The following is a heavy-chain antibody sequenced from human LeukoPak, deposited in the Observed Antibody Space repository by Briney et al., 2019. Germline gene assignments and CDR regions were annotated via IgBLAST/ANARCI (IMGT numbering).Heavy chain of an antibody. V-gene: IGHV4-59*01. Sequence: SETLSLTCTVSGGSISSYYWSWIRQPPGRGLGYIGHVYYSGNTDYNPSLKSRVTMSVDTSKNQFSLRLNSVTAADTAVYYCARWYCSTTTCYYLDHWGQGTLVTVSS. J-gene: IGHJ4*02. D-gene: IGHD2-2*01. CDR2: VYYSGNT. CDR3: ARWYCSTTTCYYLDH. CDR1: GGSISSYY.